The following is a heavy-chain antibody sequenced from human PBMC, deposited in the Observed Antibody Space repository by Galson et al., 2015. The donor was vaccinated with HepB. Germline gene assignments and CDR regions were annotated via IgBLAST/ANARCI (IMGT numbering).Heavy chain of an antibody. D-gene: IGHD3-10*01. CDR2: INPNSGGT. CDR3: ARGGRLMVRGVIIVYRFDP. J-gene: IGHJ5*02. V-gene: IGHV1-2*02. CDR1: GYTFTGYH. Sequence: SVKVSCKASGYTFTGYHMHWVRQAPGQGLEWMGWINPNSGGTNYAQKFQGRVTMTRDTSISTAYMELSRLRSDDTAVYYCARGGRLMVRGVIIVYRFDPWGQGTPVTVSS.